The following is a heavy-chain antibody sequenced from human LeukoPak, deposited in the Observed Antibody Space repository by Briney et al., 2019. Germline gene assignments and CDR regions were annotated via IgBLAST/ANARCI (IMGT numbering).Heavy chain of an antibody. CDR3: ALKGGHYYHFDA. D-gene: IGHD3-22*01. CDR1: GFIFSSDD. CDR2: IQSNGRNK. J-gene: IGHJ4*02. V-gene: IGHV3-33*05. Sequence: GGSLRLSCAASGFIFSSDDMHWVRQAPGKGLEWVAGIQSNGRNKYYVDSVKGRFAISRDNSKSTLYLQVNSLRVEDTALYYCALKGGHYYHFDAWGQGTLVTVSS.